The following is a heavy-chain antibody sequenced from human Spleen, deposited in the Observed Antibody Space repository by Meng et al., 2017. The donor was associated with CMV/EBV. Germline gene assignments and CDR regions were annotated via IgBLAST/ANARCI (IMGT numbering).Heavy chain of an antibody. D-gene: IGHD1-7*01. CDR1: GGPLNTYT. V-gene: IGHV1-69*05. J-gene: IGHJ5*02. CDR3: ASEELELGTS. CDR2: FIPIFGTT. Sequence: VACKAYGGPLNTYTLNWVRQAPGQGLEWMRRFIPIFGTTNYAPKFQGRTTLSTDESTSTMYMELNSLKSQDTAIYYCASEELELGTSWGQGTLVTVSS.